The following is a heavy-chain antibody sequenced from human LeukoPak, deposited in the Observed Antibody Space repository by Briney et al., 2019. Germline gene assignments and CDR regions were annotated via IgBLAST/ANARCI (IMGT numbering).Heavy chain of an antibody. CDR2: IYYSGTT. J-gene: IGHJ4*02. D-gene: IGHD3-22*01. V-gene: IGHV4-59*01. Sequence: SETLSLTCTVSGGSISSYYWSWIRQPPGKGLEWIGYIYYSGTTNYNPSLKSRVTISVDTSKHQLSLKLSSVTAADTAVYYCARAWYDSSGYYYTFDYWGQGTLVTVSS. CDR1: GGSISSYY. CDR3: ARAWYDSSGYYYTFDY.